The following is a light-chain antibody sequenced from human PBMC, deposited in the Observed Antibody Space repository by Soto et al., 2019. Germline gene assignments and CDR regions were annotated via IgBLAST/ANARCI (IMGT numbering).Light chain of an antibody. CDR1: SSDVGGSKL. J-gene: IGLJ3*02. CDR2: EDT. CDR3: CSYATGATWV. V-gene: IGLV2-23*01. Sequence: QSVLTQPASVSGSPGQSITISCTGTSSDVGGSKLVYWYHHHPGKAPKLIIYEDTKRPSGVSTRFSGSKSGNTSSLTISGLQAEDEADYSCCSYATGATWVFGGGTQLTVL.